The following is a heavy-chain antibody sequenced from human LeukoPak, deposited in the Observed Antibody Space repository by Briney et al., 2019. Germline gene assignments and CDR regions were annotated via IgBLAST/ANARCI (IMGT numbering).Heavy chain of an antibody. D-gene: IGHD1-26*01. CDR2: IIPILGIA. Sequence: GASVKVSCKASGGTFSSYAISWVRQAPGQGLEWMGRIIPILGIANYAQKFQGRVTITADKSTSTAYMELSSLRSEDTAVYYCARDLWDHSGNYEGSCDYWGQGTLVTVSS. V-gene: IGHV1-69*04. CDR3: ARDLWDHSGNYEGSCDY. J-gene: IGHJ4*02. CDR1: GGTFSSYA.